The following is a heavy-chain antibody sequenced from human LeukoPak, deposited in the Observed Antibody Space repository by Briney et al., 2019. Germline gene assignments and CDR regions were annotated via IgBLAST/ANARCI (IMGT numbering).Heavy chain of an antibody. CDR3: ARDDDSSGCYPY. CDR1: GGTFSSYA. J-gene: IGHJ4*02. V-gene: IGHV1-69*13. D-gene: IGHD3-22*01. CDR2: IIPIFGTA. Sequence: ASVKVSCKASGGTFSSYAISWVRQAPGQGLEWMGGIIPIFGTANYAQKFQGRVTITADESTSTAYMELSSLRSEDTAVYYCARDDDSSGCYPYWGQGTLVTVSS.